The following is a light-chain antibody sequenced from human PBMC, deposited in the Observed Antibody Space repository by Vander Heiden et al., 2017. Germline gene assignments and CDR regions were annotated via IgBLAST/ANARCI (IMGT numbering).Light chain of an antibody. V-gene: IGKV1-39*01. CDR3: QQSDSTPHT. CDR1: QISSTY. Sequence: DIQMTQSPSSLSASLGDRVTITCRASQISSTYSKWYQQKPGKAPQLLIYAATSSQSGVPSRISGSGSGTDFTLTISRLPREDFATYYCQQSDSTPHTFGGGTKVEIK. CDR2: AAT. J-gene: IGKJ4*01.